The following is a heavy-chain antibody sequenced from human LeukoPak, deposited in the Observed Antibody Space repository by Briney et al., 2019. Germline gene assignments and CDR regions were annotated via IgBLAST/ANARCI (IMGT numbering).Heavy chain of an antibody. D-gene: IGHD3-22*01. J-gene: IGHJ1*01. CDR3: ARSLGYYYDSSGLEYFQH. V-gene: IGHV4-34*01. CDR2: INHSGST. Sequence: PSETLSLTCAVYGGSFSGYYWSWIRQPPGKGLEWIGEINHSGSTKYNPSLKSRVTISVDTSKNQFSLKLSSVTAADTAVYYCARSLGYYYDSSGLEYFQHWGQGTLVTVSS. CDR1: GGSFSGYY.